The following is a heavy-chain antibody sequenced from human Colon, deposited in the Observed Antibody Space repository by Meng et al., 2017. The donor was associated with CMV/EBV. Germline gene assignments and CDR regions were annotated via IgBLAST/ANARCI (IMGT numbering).Heavy chain of an antibody. CDR2: IKQDGSET. J-gene: IGHJ5*02. CDR1: GMTLSSYW. V-gene: IGHV3-7*01. CDR3: VRENGPDASRGNRFDP. D-gene: IGHD1-14*01. Sequence: GESLKISCAASGMTLSSYWMTWVRQAPGKGLEWVANIKQDGSETSYVDSVKGRFTISRDNAKNSLYLQMNTLRAEDTAVYYCVRENGPDASRGNRFDPWGQGTLVTVSS.